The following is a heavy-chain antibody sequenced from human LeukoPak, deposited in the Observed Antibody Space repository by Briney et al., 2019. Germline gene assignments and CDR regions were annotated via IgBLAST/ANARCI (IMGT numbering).Heavy chain of an antibody. CDR3: AREWSGRLRVYYYGMDV. CDR1: GFTFSSYD. D-gene: IGHD2-15*01. CDR2: IWYDGSNK. V-gene: IGHV3-33*01. J-gene: IGHJ6*02. Sequence: PGGSLRLSCAASGFTFSSYDMHWVRQAPGKGLEWVAVIWYDGSNKYYADSVKGRFTISRDNSKNTLYLQMNSLRAEDTAVYYCAREWSGRLRVYYYGMDVWGQGTTVTVSS.